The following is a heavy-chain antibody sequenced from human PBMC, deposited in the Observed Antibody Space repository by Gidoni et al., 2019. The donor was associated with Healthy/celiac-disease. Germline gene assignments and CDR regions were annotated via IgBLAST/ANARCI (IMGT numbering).Heavy chain of an antibody. J-gene: IGHJ4*02. CDR2: ISSSSSYI. CDR3: ARVVGSGSYGRYYFDY. CDR1: GFTFSSYS. Sequence: EVQLVESGGGLVKPGGSRRLSCAAYGFTFSSYSMNWVRQAPGKGLELVSSISSSSSYIYYADSVKGRFTISRDNAKNSLYLQMNSLRAEDTAVYYCARVVGSGSYGRYYFDYWGQGTLVTVSS. V-gene: IGHV3-21*01. D-gene: IGHD3-10*01.